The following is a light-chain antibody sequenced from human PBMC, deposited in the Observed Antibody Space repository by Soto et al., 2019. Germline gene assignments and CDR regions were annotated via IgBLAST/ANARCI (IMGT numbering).Light chain of an antibody. Sequence: QSALTQPRSVSGSPGQSVAISCTGTSSDVGGYNHVSWYQQHRGKAPQLMIYDVSKRPSGVPDRFSGSKSGNTASLTISGLQAEDEADYYCCSYAGSARVFGGGTKLTVL. J-gene: IGLJ3*02. CDR1: SSDVGGYNH. CDR3: CSYAGSARV. CDR2: DVS. V-gene: IGLV2-11*01.